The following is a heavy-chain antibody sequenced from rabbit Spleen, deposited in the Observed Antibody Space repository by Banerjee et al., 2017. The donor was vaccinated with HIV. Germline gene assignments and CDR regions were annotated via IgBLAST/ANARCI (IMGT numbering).Heavy chain of an antibody. D-gene: IGHD2-1*01. V-gene: IGHV1S45*01. CDR1: GLDFSSSYW. J-gene: IGHJ6*01. Sequence: QEQLVEYGGDLVQPEGSLTLTCKASGLDFSSSYWICWVRQAPGKGLEWIACIYTASSGSTHYASWAKGRFTSSKTSSTTVTLQMTSLTAADTATYFCARYGDYGNIGRLWGQGTLVTVS. CDR2: IYTASSGST. CDR3: ARYGDYGNIGRL.